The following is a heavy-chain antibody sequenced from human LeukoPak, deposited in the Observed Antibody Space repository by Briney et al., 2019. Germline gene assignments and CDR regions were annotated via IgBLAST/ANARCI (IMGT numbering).Heavy chain of an antibody. Sequence: GGSLRLSCAASGFTFSSYWMHWVRQAPGKGLVWVSRINSDGSSTSYADSVKGRFTISRDNSKNTQYLQMNSLRVEDTAVYYCAKVGSGYYDHLDFWGQGILVTVSS. J-gene: IGHJ4*02. V-gene: IGHV3-74*01. CDR2: INSDGSST. CDR1: GFTFSSYW. CDR3: AKVGSGYYDHLDF. D-gene: IGHD3-22*01.